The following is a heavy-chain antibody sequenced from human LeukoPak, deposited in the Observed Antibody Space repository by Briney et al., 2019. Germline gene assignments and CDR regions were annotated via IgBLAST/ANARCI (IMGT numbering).Heavy chain of an antibody. D-gene: IGHD3-22*01. CDR2: VFQLQTVRT. Sequence: SETLSLTCTVSGSSLTTTYYWAWFRQAPGKGLEWIATVFQLQTVRTFYNPSLESRVTMSLDTSQNQFSLNLTSVTAADTALYFCARVYAPYYYDSSGYFGYWGQGTLVTVSS. CDR1: GSSLTTTYY. CDR3: ARVYAPYYYDSSGYFGY. J-gene: IGHJ4*02. V-gene: IGHV4-38-2*02.